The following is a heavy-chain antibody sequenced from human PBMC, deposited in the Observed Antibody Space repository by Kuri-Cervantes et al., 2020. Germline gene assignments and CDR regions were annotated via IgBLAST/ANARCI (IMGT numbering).Heavy chain of an antibody. V-gene: IGHV4-61*01. D-gene: IGHD3-3*01. CDR1: GGSVSSGSYY. J-gene: IGHJ6*03. CDR2: IYYSGST. CDR3: ARGGGYYDFWSGYSPYYYYMDA. Sequence: SETLSLTCTVSGGSVSSGSYYWSWIRQPPGKGLEWIGYIYYSGSTNYNPSLKSRVTISVDTSKNQFSLKLSSVTAADTAVYYCARGGGYYDFWSGYSPYYYYMDAWGKGTTVTVSS.